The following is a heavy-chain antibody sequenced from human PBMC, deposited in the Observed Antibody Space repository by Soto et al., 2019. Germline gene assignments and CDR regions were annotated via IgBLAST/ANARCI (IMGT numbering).Heavy chain of an antibody. CDR2: FTPALGTA. D-gene: IGHD2-21*01. Sequence: QAQLVQSGAEMKQPGSSEKVSCKASGGTYSSYPTNWVRQAPGHGLEWLGSFTPALGTANYPKKFQDRITITADKSASTTYLELRSLRSEETGVYYCARGGGDGCGCECYGGLDLWGRGTLVTVSS. J-gene: IGHJ2*01. CDR1: GGTYSSYP. V-gene: IGHV1-69*06. CDR3: ARGGGDGCGCECYGGLDL.